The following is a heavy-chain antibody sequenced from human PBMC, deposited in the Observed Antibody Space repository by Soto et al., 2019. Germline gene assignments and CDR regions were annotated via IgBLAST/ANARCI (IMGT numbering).Heavy chain of an antibody. J-gene: IGHJ6*02. V-gene: IGHV3-30-3*01. CDR1: GFTFSSYA. CDR3: ARGVVGPTYYSYGMAL. CDR2: ISYDGSNK. D-gene: IGHD2-15*01. Sequence: QVQLVESGGGVVQPGRSLRLSCAASGFTFSSYAMHWVRQAPGKGLEWVAVISYDGSNKYYADSVKGRFTISRDNSKNTVYRKMNSLRAEDPVVYYCARGVVGPTYYSYGMALWGQGTPV.